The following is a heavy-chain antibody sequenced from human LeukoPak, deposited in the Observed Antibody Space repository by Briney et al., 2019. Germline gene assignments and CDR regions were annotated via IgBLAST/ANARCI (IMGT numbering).Heavy chain of an antibody. CDR1: GFTFSSYW. CDR2: IKQDGSEK. CDR3: ARVMVAATNWFDP. Sequence: GRSLRLSCAASGFTFSSYWMSWVRQAPGKGLEWVANIKQDGSEKYYVDSVKGRFTISRDNAKNSLYLQMNSLRAEDTAVYYCARVMVAATNWFDPWGQGTLVTVSS. V-gene: IGHV3-7*01. D-gene: IGHD2-15*01. J-gene: IGHJ5*02.